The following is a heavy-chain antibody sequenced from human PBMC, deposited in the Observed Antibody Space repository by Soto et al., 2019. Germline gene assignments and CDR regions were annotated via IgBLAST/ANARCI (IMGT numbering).Heavy chain of an antibody. D-gene: IGHD3-10*01. CDR2: IHYNGNT. J-gene: IGHJ4*02. Sequence: SETLSLTCTVSGGSVSTSGYYWGWIRQPPGKGLEWIGSIHYNGNTYYNPSLNSRVTISIDTSKNQFSLRLSSLTAADTAVFFCVRNFYGSGTSDKYFDSSGQGTLVTVSS. CDR1: GGSVSTSGYY. CDR3: VRNFYGSGTSDKYFDS. V-gene: IGHV4-39*01.